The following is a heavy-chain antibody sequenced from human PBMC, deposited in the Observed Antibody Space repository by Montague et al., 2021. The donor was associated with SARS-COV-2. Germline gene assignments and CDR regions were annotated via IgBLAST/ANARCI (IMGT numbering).Heavy chain of an antibody. D-gene: IGHD3-10*01. CDR2: IFGSGSST. CDR1: GFTFSHYA. V-gene: IGHV3-23*03. CDR3: AKDGATVRGLINWYFDL. Sequence: SLSLSCAASGFTFSHYAMTWVRQAPGKGLEWVSVIFGSGSSTYYSGSVRVRFTVSRDNSKNTLYLQMNNLRAEDTAVYYCAKDGATVRGLINWYFDLWGRGTLVAVSS. J-gene: IGHJ2*01.